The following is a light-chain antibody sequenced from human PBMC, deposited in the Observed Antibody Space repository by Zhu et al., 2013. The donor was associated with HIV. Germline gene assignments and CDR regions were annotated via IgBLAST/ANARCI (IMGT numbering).Light chain of an antibody. CDR2: AAS. CDR1: QGIRND. V-gene: IGKV1-6*01. CDR3: LQYNNWPPIT. Sequence: AIQMTQSPSSLSASVGDRVTITCRASQGIRNDLGWYQQKPGKAPNLLIYAASTLQSGVPSRFSGSGSGTDFTLTISSLQPEDFAVYFCLQYNNWPPITFGQGTRLEI. J-gene: IGKJ5*01.